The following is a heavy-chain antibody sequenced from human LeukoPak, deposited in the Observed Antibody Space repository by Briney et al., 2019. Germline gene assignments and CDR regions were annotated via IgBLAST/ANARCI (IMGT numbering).Heavy chain of an antibody. Sequence: SETLSLTCAVYGGSFSGYYWSWIRQPPGKGLEWIGEINHSGSTNYNPSLKSRVTISVDTSKNQFSLKLSSVTAADTAVYYCAREIPVYDGGGDYYYYYMDVWGKGTTVTVSS. CDR1: GGSFSGYY. CDR3: AREIPVYDGGGDYYYYYMDV. V-gene: IGHV4-34*01. J-gene: IGHJ6*03. D-gene: IGHD3-16*01. CDR2: INHSGST.